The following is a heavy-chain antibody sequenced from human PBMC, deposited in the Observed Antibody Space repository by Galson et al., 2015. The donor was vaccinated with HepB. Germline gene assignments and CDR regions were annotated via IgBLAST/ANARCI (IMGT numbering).Heavy chain of an antibody. J-gene: IGHJ3*02. CDR2: ISHDGANK. Sequence: SLRLSCAASGFAFSSYSMHWARQAPGQGLEWVALISHDGANKYHVDSLQGRVTISRDNVNTTVYLQMSSLRAEDTAVSYCAKDFILIGFDIWGQGSLVIVSS. CDR1: GFAFSSYS. V-gene: IGHV3-30-3*01. CDR3: AKDFILIGFDI.